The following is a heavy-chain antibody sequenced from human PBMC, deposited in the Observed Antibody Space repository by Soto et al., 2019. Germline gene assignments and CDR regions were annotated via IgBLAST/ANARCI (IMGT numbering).Heavy chain of an antibody. Sequence: SETLSLTCTVSGGSISSYYWSWIRQPPGKGLEWIGYIYYSGSTNYNPSLKSRVTISVDTSKNQFSLKLSSVTAADTAVYYCAAIYYDSSGYYPFDYWGQGTLVTVSS. D-gene: IGHD3-22*01. J-gene: IGHJ4*02. CDR2: IYYSGST. V-gene: IGHV4-59*01. CDR1: GGSISSYY. CDR3: AAIYYDSSGYYPFDY.